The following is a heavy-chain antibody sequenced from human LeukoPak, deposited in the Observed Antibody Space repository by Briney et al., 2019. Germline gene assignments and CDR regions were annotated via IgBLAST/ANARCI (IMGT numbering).Heavy chain of an antibody. D-gene: IGHD3-10*01. CDR2: IYPGDSDT. CDR1: GYSFTSYW. CDR3: ARRGLLWFGELLGAFDI. Sequence: GESLKISCKGSGYSFTSYWIGWVRQMPGKDLEWMGIIYPGDSDTRYSPSFQGQVTISADKSISTAYLQWSSLKASDTAMYHCARRGLLWFGELLGAFDIWGQGTMVTVSS. V-gene: IGHV5-51*01. J-gene: IGHJ3*02.